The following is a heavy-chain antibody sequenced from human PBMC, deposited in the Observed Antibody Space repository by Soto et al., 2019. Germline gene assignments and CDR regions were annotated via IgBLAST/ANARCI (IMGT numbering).Heavy chain of an antibody. J-gene: IGHJ4*02. V-gene: IGHV4-39*01. CDR2: IYYTGTT. Sequence: PSETLSLTCTVSGGAISSSSYYWGWISQSPGKGLEWIGSIYYTGTTYYNPSLKSRVTISVDTPKNQFSLKLTSVTAADTALYYCVRGTKTTSSYATDFDYWGQGTLVTVSS. CDR3: VRGTKTTSSYATDFDY. CDR1: GGAISSSSYY. D-gene: IGHD1-1*01.